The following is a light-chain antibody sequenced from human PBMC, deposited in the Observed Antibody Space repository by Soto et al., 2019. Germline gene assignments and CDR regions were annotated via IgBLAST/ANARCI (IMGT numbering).Light chain of an antibody. Sequence: EIVLTQSPGTLSLSPGGRATLSCRASQSVSGSYLAWYQQKPGQAPRLLIYGASSRATAIPDRFSGSGSGTDFTLTISRLEPEDFALYXXXQYGSXPXITFGQGTRLEIK. V-gene: IGKV3-20*01. CDR1: QSVSGSY. CDR2: GAS. J-gene: IGKJ5*01. CDR3: XQYGSXPXIT.